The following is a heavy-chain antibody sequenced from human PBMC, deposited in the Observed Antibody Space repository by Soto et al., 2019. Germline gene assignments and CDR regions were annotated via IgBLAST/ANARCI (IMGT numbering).Heavy chain of an antibody. CDR2: INHSGST. CDR1: GGSFSGYY. V-gene: IGHV4-34*01. CDR3: ARDLVAEAATATTGFDP. D-gene: IGHD2-15*01. Sequence: SVTMSLTCAVNGGSFSGYYWSWIRQPPGKGLEWIGEINHSGSTNYNPSLKSRATISVDTSKNQFSLKLTSVTAADTAVYYCARDLVAEAATATTGFDPWAQGTLLTISS. J-gene: IGHJ5*02.